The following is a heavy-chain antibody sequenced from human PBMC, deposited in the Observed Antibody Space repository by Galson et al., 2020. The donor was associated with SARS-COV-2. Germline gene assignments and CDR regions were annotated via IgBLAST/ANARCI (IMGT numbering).Heavy chain of an antibody. CDR2: IWYDGSNN. D-gene: IGHD3-10*02. CDR3: AREGDPILYGVAFEM. V-gene: IGHV3-33*01. Sequence: GGSMRLPCAASGFTFSSYGLHWVRPAPGKGLEWVAVIWYDGSNNYYADSVKGRFTISSDNSKNTLYLQMNSLIAEETAVYYCAREGDPILYGVAFEMWCQGAMVTVAS. CDR1: GFTFSSYG. J-gene: IGHJ3*02.